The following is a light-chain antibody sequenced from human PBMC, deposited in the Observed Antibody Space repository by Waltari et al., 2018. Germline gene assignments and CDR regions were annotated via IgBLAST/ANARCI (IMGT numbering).Light chain of an antibody. J-gene: IGLJ3*02. CDR1: SGSIASNY. CDR2: EDE. V-gene: IGLV6-57*03. CDR3: QSYQV. Sequence: FMLTQPHSVSESPGKTVTISCTRSSGSIASNYVQWYQLRPGSAPTTIIFEDEQRPSGVPVRFSGFIDSSSNSAALTTAGLKTEDEADYYCQSYQVFGGGTKLTVL.